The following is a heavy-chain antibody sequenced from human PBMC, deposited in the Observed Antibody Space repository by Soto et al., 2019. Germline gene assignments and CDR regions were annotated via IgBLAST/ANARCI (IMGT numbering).Heavy chain of an antibody. CDR3: AKSPNFYCSNPNCYKYYFDH. Sequence: WGSLRLSCAASGFTFNTYGMRCVRQSPGKWLEWVAVISYDGSEKYYVDSVKGRFTISKDNSKNTLYLQMNSLRPEDTAVYYCAKSPNFYCSNPNCYKYYFDHWGQGTRVTVSS. CDR1: GFTFNTYG. J-gene: IGHJ4*02. D-gene: IGHD2-2*02. CDR2: ISYDGSEK. V-gene: IGHV3-30*18.